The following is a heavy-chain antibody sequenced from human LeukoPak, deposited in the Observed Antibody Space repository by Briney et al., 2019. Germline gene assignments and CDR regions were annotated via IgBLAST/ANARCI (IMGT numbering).Heavy chain of an antibody. CDR3: ARRGDNYYYFMDV. V-gene: IGHV5-51*01. CDR1: GYIFTSYW. J-gene: IGHJ6*03. Sequence: GESLKTSWKGPGYIFTSYWLGWVRQMPGKGLGWMGIIYLADSGTRNIPSYQGQVPIPADKSISTAYLQLSSLTASATAMYYCARRGDNYYYFMDVWGKGTTVTVSS. D-gene: IGHD3-9*01. CDR2: IYLADSGT.